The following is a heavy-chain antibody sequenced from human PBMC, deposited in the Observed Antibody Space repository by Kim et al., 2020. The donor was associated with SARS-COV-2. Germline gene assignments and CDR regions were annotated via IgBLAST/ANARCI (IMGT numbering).Heavy chain of an antibody. J-gene: IGHJ6*02. Sequence: GGSLRLSCAASGFTFSSYGMHWVRQAPGKGLEWVAVIWYDGSNKYYADSVKGRFTISRDNSKNTLYLQMNSLRAEDTAVYYCARDLWYWNDVYYYYGMDVWGQGTTVTVSS. V-gene: IGHV3-33*01. D-gene: IGHD1-1*01. CDR1: GFTFSSYG. CDR3: ARDLWYWNDVYYYYGMDV. CDR2: IWYDGSNK.